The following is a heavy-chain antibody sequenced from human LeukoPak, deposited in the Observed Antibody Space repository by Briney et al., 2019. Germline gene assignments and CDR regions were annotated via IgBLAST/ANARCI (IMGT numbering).Heavy chain of an antibody. CDR1: GFTVSSNY. CDR2: IYTGGNT. Sequence: GGSLRLSCAASGFTVSSNYMSWVRQAPGKGLEWVSVIYTGGNTYYADSVRGRFTISRDNSKNTVYLQMSSLRAEDTAVYYCATGLTFGELLSYWGQGTLVTVSS. V-gene: IGHV3-53*01. CDR3: ATGLTFGELLSY. J-gene: IGHJ4*02. D-gene: IGHD3-10*01.